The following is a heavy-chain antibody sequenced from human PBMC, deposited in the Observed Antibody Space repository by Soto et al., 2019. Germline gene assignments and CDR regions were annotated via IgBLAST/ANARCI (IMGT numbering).Heavy chain of an antibody. J-gene: IGHJ5*02. CDR3: ARDDRLGAFDP. CDR2: INAGNGNT. D-gene: IGHD3-16*01. Sequence: QVQLVQSGAEVKKPGASVKVSCKASGYTFTSYAMQWVRQAPGQRLEWMGWINAGNGNTKYSQKFQGRVTITRDTSASTAYMQLSSLRSEDTAVYYCARDDRLGAFDPWGQGTLVTVSS. V-gene: IGHV1-3*01. CDR1: GYTFTSYA.